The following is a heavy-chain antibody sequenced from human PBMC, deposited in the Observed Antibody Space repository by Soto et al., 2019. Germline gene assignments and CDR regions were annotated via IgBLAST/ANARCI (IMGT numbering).Heavy chain of an antibody. Sequence: QVQLVESGGGVVQPGRSLRLSCAASGFTFSSYGMHWVRQAPGKGLEWVAVISYDGSNKYYADSVKGRFTISRDNSKNTLYLQMNSVRAEDTAVYYCAKDRASSGWYRYGMDVWGQGTTVTVSS. CDR1: GFTFSSYG. CDR2: ISYDGSNK. V-gene: IGHV3-30*18. CDR3: AKDRASSGWYRYGMDV. J-gene: IGHJ6*02. D-gene: IGHD6-19*01.